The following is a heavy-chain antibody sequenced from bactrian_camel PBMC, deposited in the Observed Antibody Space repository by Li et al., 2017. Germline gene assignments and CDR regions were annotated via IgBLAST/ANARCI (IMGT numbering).Heavy chain of an antibody. D-gene: IGHD1*01. CDR2: SYSDLSNT. V-gene: IGHV3S2*01. CDR3: VGDAWTW. Sequence: VQLVESGGGLVQPGGSLRLACAGGGFTFSSAVMTWVRQAPGKGLEWVTSSYSDLSNTQYADSMKGRFTISRDNAKNTVYLQMNSLKSDDTALYYCVGDAWTWWGQGTQVTVS. CDR1: GFTFSSAV. J-gene: IGHJ4*01.